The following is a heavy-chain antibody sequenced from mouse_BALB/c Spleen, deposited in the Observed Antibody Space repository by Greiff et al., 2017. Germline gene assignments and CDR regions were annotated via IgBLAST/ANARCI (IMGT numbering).Heavy chain of an antibody. V-gene: IGHV5-17*02. D-gene: IGHD2-1*01. Sequence: EVKVVESGGGLVQPGGSRKLSCAASGFTFSSFGMHWVRQAPEKGLEWVAYISSGSSTIYYADTVKGRFTISRDNPKNTLFLQMTSLRSEDTAMYYCARSGPYGNYERYAMDYWGQGTSVTVSS. J-gene: IGHJ4*01. CDR3: ARSGPYGNYERYAMDY. CDR1: GFTFSSFG. CDR2: ISSGSSTI.